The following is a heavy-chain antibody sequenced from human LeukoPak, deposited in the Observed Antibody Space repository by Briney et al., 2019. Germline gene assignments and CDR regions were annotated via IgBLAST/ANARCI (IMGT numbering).Heavy chain of an antibody. Sequence: ASVKVSCKASGYTFTSYGISWVRQAPGQGLEWMGWISAHNGNTNYAQKLQGRVTMTTDTSTSTAYMELRSLRSDDTAVYYCASDSLRFLEWLFFDYWGQGTLVTVSS. CDR1: GYTFTSYG. J-gene: IGHJ4*02. CDR2: ISAHNGNT. D-gene: IGHD3-3*01. V-gene: IGHV1-18*01. CDR3: ASDSLRFLEWLFFDY.